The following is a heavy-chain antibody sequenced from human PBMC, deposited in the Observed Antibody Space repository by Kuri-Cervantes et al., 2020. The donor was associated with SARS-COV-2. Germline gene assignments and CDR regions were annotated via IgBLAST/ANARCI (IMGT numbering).Heavy chain of an antibody. V-gene: IGHV1-69*13. CDR1: GGTFSSYA. CDR2: IIPTFDTT. Sequence: SVKVSCKASGGTFSSYAVTWVRQAPGRGLEWMGRIIPTFDTTTYAQKFQGRVIFTADESSSTAYMEVNSLTSEDTAVYFCARSQGYCTANSCSWNWLDPWGQGTQVTVSS. CDR3: ARSQGYCTANSCSWNWLDP. D-gene: IGHD2-8*02. J-gene: IGHJ5*02.